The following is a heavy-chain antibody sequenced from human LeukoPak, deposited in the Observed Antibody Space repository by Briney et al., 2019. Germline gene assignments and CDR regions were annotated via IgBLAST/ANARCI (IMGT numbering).Heavy chain of an antibody. CDR2: IYYSGST. Sequence: SETLSLTCTVSGYSISSGYYWGWMRQPPGKGLEWIGSIYYSGSTYYNPSLKSRVTISVDTSKIQFSLKLSSVTAADTAVYYCARGRRDGYNLEYFDNWGQGTLVTVSS. CDR1: GYSISSGYY. V-gene: IGHV4-38-2*02. CDR3: ARGRRDGYNLEYFDN. J-gene: IGHJ4*02. D-gene: IGHD5-24*01.